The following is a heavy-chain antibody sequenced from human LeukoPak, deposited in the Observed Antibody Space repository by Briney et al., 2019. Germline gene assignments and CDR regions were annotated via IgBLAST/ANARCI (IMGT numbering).Heavy chain of an antibody. D-gene: IGHD4-23*01. CDR1: GYTLTELS. CDR2: FDPEDGET. J-gene: IGHJ4*02. CDR3: ASRLNYGGSEFDY. Sequence: ASVKVSCKVSGYTLTELSMHWVRQAPGKGLEWMGGFDPEDGETIYAQKFQGRVTITADESTSTAYMELSSLRSEDTAVYYCASRLNYGGSEFDYWGQGTLVTVSS. V-gene: IGHV1-24*01.